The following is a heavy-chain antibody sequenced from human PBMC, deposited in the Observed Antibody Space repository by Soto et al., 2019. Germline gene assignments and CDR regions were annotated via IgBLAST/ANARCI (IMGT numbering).Heavy chain of an antibody. J-gene: IGHJ6*03. D-gene: IGHD2-2*01. CDR1: GYTFTSYG. V-gene: IGHV1-18*01. CDR2: ISAGNGNT. CDR3: ARGHLAVVPVASWFYYMDV. Sequence: ASVKVSCKASGYTFTSYGISWVRQAPGQGLEWMGWISAGNGNTRFSQKLQGRVTMTRDTSARTVYMELSSLSSEDTAVYYCARGHLAVVPVASWFYYMDVWGKGTTVTVSS.